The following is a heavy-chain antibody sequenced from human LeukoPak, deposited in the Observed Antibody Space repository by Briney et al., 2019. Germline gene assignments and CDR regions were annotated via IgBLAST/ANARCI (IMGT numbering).Heavy chain of an antibody. J-gene: IGHJ4*02. CDR1: GFSFNTYW. V-gene: IGHV3-7*01. Sequence: GGSLRLSCAASGFSFNTYWMTWVRQAPGKGVEGVANVNQGGSETYYVDSVKGRFIISRDNAKNSMYLQMNSLRAEDTAVYYCVRGGLYHYSGTSGDYWGQGTLVTVSS. D-gene: IGHD3-16*02. CDR2: VNQGGSET. CDR3: VRGGLYHYSGTSGDY.